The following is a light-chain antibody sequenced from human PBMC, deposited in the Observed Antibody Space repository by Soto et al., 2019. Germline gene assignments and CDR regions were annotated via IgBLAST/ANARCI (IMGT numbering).Light chain of an antibody. V-gene: IGKV3-15*01. CDR1: QSVSNN. CDR3: QQFNNWPRT. CDR2: DAS. J-gene: IGKJ1*01. Sequence: EIVLTQSPATLSLSPGEIATLSFSASQSVSNNYLAWYQQKPGQAPRLLIYDASTRATGIPARFSGSGSGTEFTLTISSLQSEDFAVYYCQQFNNWPRTFGQGTKVDIK.